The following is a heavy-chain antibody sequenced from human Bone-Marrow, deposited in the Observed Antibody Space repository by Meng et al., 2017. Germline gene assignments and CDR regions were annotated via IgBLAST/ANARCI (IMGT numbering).Heavy chain of an antibody. CDR3: ARDCGVDTAMDHFDY. CDR1: GGSISSSSYY. Sequence: SETLSLTCTVSGGSISSSSYYWGWIRQPPGKGLEWIGSIYYSGSTYYNPSLKSRVTISVDTSKNQFSLKLSSVTAADTAVYYCARDCGVDTAMDHFDYWGQGTLVTVSS. V-gene: IGHV4-39*07. CDR2: IYYSGST. D-gene: IGHD5-18*01. J-gene: IGHJ4*02.